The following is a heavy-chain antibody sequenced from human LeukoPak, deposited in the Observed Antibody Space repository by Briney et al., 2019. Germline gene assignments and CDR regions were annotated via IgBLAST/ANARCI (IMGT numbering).Heavy chain of an antibody. CDR1: GYSFNSYW. J-gene: IGHJ4*02. CDR2: IYPGDSDT. D-gene: IGHD3-22*01. V-gene: IGHV5-51*01. Sequence: GESLKISCKGSGYSFNSYWIGWVRQMPGKGLELMGIIYPGDSDTRYSPSFQGQVTISADKSISTAYLQWSSLKASDTAMYYCARERYDSSGYYGDWGQGTLVTVSS. CDR3: ARERYDSSGYYGD.